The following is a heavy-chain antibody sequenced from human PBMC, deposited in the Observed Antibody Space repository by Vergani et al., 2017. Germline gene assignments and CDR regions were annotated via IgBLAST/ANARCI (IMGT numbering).Heavy chain of an antibody. CDR3: ARVGPVVPAAMDYDAFDI. Sequence: QVQLQESVPGLVKPSETLSLTCTVSGGSISSYYWSWIRQPPGKGLEWIGYIYYSGSTNYNPSLKSRVTISVDTSKNQFSLKLSSASAADTAVYYCARVGPVVPAAMDYDAFDIWGQGTMVTVSS. CDR2: IYYSGST. D-gene: IGHD2-2*01. CDR1: GGSISSYY. V-gene: IGHV4-59*01. J-gene: IGHJ3*02.